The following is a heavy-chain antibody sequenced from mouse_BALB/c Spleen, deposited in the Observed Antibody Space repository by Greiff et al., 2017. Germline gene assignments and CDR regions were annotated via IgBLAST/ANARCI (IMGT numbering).Heavy chain of an antibody. CDR1: GYTFTSYW. V-gene: IGHV1-7*01. J-gene: IGHJ4*01. CDR2: INPSTGYT. Sequence: QVQLQQSGAELAKPGASVKMSCKASGYTFTSYWMHWVKQRPGQGLEWIGYINPSTGYTEYNQKFKDKATLTADKSSSTAYMQLSSLTSEDSAVYYCAREDYYGSSSCAMDYWGQGTSVTVSS. CDR3: AREDYYGSSSCAMDY. D-gene: IGHD1-1*01.